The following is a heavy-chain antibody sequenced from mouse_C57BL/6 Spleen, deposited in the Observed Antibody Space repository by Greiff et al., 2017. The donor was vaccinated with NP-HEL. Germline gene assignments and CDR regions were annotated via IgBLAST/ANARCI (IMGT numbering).Heavy chain of an antibody. J-gene: IGHJ1*03. CDR3: ARSYYGSSYGYFDV. V-gene: IGHV1-76*01. Sequence: VKLMESGAELVRPGASVKLSCKASGYTFTDYYINWVKQRPGQGLEWIARIYPGSGNTYYNEKFKGKATLTAEKSSSTAYMQLSSLTSEDSAVYFCARSYYGSSYGYFDVWGTGTTVTVSS. CDR1: GYTFTDYY. CDR2: IYPGSGNT. D-gene: IGHD1-1*01.